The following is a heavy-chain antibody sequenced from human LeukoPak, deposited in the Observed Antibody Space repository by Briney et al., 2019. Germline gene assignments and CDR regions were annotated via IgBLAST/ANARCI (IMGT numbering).Heavy chain of an antibody. CDR3: ARDGSSGWCGAFDI. D-gene: IGHD6-19*01. CDR2: IVPIFGTA. V-gene: IGHV1-69*01. J-gene: IGHJ3*02. CDR1: GGTFSRYA. Sequence: AVTVSFKAAGGTFSRYAISWVRPAPGQGLGWVGGIVPIFGTANYAQKFQGRVTITADDSTSTAYMELSSLRSEDTAVYYCARDGSSGWCGAFDIWGQGTMVTVSS.